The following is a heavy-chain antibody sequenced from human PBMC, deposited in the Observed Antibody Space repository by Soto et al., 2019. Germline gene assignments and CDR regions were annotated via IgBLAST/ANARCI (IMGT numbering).Heavy chain of an antibody. J-gene: IGHJ4*02. CDR3: LRDRSRRSPPDF. Sequence: RGSLRLSCEASGFAFGDYYMSWIRQAPGKGLEWVSYISSTGSYTNYADSVKGRFTISRDNAKNSLYLQIYSLREEDTAVYYFLRDRSRRSPPDFWGQXPLVTVSS. CDR1: GFAFGDYY. V-gene: IGHV3-11*05. CDR2: ISSTGSYT.